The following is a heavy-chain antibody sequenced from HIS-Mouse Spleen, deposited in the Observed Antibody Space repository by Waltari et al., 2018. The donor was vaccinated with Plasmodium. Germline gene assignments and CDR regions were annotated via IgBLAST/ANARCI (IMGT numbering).Heavy chain of an antibody. D-gene: IGHD3-9*01. Sequence: EVQLVESGGGLVKPGGSLRLSCAASGFTFSSYSMNWVRQAPGKGLGVVSSISSSSSYIYYADSVKGRFTISRDNAKNSLYLQMNSLRAEDTAVYYCAREDILTGYYNDYWYFDLWGRGTLVTVSS. CDR1: GFTFSSYS. J-gene: IGHJ2*01. V-gene: IGHV3-21*01. CDR2: ISSSSSYI. CDR3: AREDILTGYYNDYWYFDL.